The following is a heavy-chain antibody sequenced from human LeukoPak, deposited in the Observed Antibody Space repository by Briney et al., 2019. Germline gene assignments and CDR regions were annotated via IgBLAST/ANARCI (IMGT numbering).Heavy chain of an antibody. V-gene: IGHV3-9*01. J-gene: IGHJ4*02. Sequence: PGGSLRLSCAASGFTFDDYAMHWVRQAPGKGLEWDSGISWNSGSIGYADSVKGRFTISRDNAKNSLYLQMNSLRAEDTALYYCAKGLTVTTAFCDYWGQGTLVTVSS. CDR2: ISWNSGSI. CDR3: AKGLTVTTAFCDY. D-gene: IGHD4-17*01. CDR1: GFTFDDYA.